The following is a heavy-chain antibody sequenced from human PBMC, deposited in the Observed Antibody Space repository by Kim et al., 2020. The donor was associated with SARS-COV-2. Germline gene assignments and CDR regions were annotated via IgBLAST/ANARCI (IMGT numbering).Heavy chain of an antibody. CDR1: GFTFGSYA. CDR3: AKVRVANTIRDAFDI. Sequence: GGSLRLSCAASGFTFGSYAMSWVRQAPGKGLEWVSTISGSGGSTYYADSVKGRFTISRDNSKNTLYLHMNSLRAEDTALFYCAKVRVANTIRDAFDIWGQGKMVTVSS. V-gene: IGHV3-23*01. D-gene: IGHD3-22*01. CDR2: ISGSGGST. J-gene: IGHJ3*02.